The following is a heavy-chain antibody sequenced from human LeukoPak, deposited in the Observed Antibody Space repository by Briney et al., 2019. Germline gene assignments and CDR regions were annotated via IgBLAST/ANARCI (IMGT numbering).Heavy chain of an antibody. Sequence: SVKVSCKASGITFTSSAMQWVRQARGQRLEWIGWIVVGSGNTNYAQKFQERVTITRDMSTSTAYMELSSLRSEDTAVYYCAADLYSGSYWYFDLWGGGTLVTVSS. CDR3: AADLYSGSYWYFDL. J-gene: IGHJ2*01. CDR2: IVVGSGNT. D-gene: IGHD1-26*01. V-gene: IGHV1-58*02. CDR1: GITFTSSA.